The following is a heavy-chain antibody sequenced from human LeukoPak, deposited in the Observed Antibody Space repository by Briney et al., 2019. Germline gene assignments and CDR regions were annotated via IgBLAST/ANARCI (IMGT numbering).Heavy chain of an antibody. CDR2: IIPIFGTA. Sequence: GASVKASCKASGGTFSSYAISWVRQAPGQGLEWMGGIIPIFGTANYAQKFQGRVTITADESTSTAYMELSSLRSEDTAVYYCARDYGGNAGYWGQGTLVTVSS. D-gene: IGHD4-23*01. V-gene: IGHV1-69*13. CDR1: GGTFSSYA. J-gene: IGHJ4*02. CDR3: ARDYGGNAGY.